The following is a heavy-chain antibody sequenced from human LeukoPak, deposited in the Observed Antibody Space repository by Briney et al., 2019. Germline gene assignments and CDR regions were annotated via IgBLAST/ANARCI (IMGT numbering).Heavy chain of an antibody. CDR3: ARGGGMYTRELDY. J-gene: IGHJ4*02. Sequence: SETLSRTCAVYGGSFSGYYWSWIRQPPGKGLEWIGEINHSGSTNYNPSLKSRVTISVDTSKNQFSLKLSSVTAADTAVYYCARGGGMYTRELDYWGQGTLVTVSS. CDR2: INHSGST. V-gene: IGHV4-34*01. D-gene: IGHD2-8*01. CDR1: GGSFSGYY.